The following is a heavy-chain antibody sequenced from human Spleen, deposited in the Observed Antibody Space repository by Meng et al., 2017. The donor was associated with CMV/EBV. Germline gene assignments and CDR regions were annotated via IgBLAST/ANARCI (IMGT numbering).Heavy chain of an antibody. CDR2: INHSGST. CDR1: GGSFSGYY. CDR3: ARDQGRYCSSTSCYGWFDP. V-gene: IGHV4-34*01. D-gene: IGHD2-2*01. Sequence: SETLSLTCAVYGGSFSGYYWSWIRQPPGKGLEWIGEINHSGSTNYNPSLKSRVTISVDTSKNQFSLKLSSVTAADTAVYYCARDQGRYCSSTSCYGWFDPWGQGTLVTVSS. J-gene: IGHJ5*02.